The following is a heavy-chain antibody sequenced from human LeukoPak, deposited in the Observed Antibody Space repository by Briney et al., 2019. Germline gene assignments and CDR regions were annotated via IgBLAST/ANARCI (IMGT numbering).Heavy chain of an antibody. Sequence: GGSLRLSCAASGFTFSSYAIHWVRQAPGQGLEWMGLINPGGDNTDYAQNFQGRVTMTRDTSTSTVYMGLSSLRSEDTAVYYCARIRDGYNDAYDIWGQGTMVTVSS. CDR3: ARIRDGYNDAYDI. V-gene: IGHV1-46*01. J-gene: IGHJ3*02. D-gene: IGHD5-24*01. CDR1: GFTFSSYA. CDR2: INPGGDNT.